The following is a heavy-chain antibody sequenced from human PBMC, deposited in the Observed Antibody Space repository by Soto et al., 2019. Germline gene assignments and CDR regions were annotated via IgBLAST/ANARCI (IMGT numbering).Heavy chain of an antibody. J-gene: IGHJ1*01. CDR2: IRVNNGDT. CDR3: ARDLGFSDFDFQY. Sequence: ASVKVSCKASGYTFTNSGFSWVRQAPGQGLEWVGWIRVNNGDTHYAQKLQGRVTMTTDTSTSTAFMELRSLRSDDTAVYYCARDLGFSDFDFQYWGQGTLVTVSS. V-gene: IGHV1-18*01. D-gene: IGHD2-21*02. CDR1: GYTFTNSG.